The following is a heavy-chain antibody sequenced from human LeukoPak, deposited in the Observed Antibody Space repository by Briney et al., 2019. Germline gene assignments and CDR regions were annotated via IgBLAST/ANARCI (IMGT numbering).Heavy chain of an antibody. D-gene: IGHD6-13*01. J-gene: IGHJ6*03. CDR3: ARVAAAAVHYYYYMDV. V-gene: IGHV4-39*07. CDR2: IYYSGST. Sequence: SETLSLTCTVSGGSISSSSYYWGWIRQPPGKGLEWIGSIYYSGSTYYNSSLKSRVTISVDTSKNQFSLKLSSVTAADTAVYYCARVAAAAVHYYYYMDVWGKGTTVTISS. CDR1: GGSISSSSYY.